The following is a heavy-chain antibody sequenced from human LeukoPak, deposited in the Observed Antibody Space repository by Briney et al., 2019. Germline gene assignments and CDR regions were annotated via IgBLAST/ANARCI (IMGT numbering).Heavy chain of an antibody. CDR2: VDGGGGGT. D-gene: IGHD6-13*01. Sequence: GGFLRLSCAASGFTFSSYSMNWVRQAPGRGLEWVSSVDGGGGGTYYADSVKGRFTISRDNSKDTLYLQMNGLRAEDTAVYFCAKQSAGSAAWYSLHYDFWGQGTLVTVSS. CDR1: GFTFSSYS. CDR3: AKQSAGSAAWYSLHYDF. J-gene: IGHJ4*02. V-gene: IGHV3-23*01.